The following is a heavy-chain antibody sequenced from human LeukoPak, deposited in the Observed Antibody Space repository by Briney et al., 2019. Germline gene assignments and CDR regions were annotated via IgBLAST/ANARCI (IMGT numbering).Heavy chain of an antibody. CDR1: GFSLSTRGVG. CDR3: ARGRFGELYLDY. CDR2: IYWDDDK. D-gene: IGHD3-10*01. Sequence: SGPTLVKPPQTLTLTCTFSGFSLSTRGVGVGWIRQPPGKALEWLPLIYWDDDKRYSPSLKSRLTITKDTSKNQVVLTMTNMDPVDTATYYCARGRFGELYLDYWGQGTLVTVSS. J-gene: IGHJ4*02. V-gene: IGHV2-5*02.